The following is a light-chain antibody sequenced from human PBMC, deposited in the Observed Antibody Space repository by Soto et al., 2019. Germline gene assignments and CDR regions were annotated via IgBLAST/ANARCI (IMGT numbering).Light chain of an antibody. Sequence: EIVLTQSPGTLSLSPGERAILSCRASQSLSSSFLAWYQQKPGQAPRLLIYSSSNRATGIPDRFSGGGSGTDFTLTISRLEPEDFAVYYCQQYGSSGTFGQGTKVEV. V-gene: IGKV3-20*01. CDR3: QQYGSSGT. CDR1: QSLSSSF. CDR2: SSS. J-gene: IGKJ1*01.